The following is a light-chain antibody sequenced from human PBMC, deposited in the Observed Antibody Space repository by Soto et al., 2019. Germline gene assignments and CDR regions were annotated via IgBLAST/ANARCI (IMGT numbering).Light chain of an antibody. J-gene: IGLJ2*01. CDR2: DVS. CDR3: SSYTISSPHVV. V-gene: IGLV2-14*01. CDR1: SSDVGGYNY. Sequence: QSALTQPASVSESPGQSITISCTGTSSDVGGYNYVSWYQQHPGKAPKLMIYDVSNRPSGVSNRFSGSKSGNTASLTISGLQAEDEADYYCSSYTISSPHVVFGGGTKLTVL.